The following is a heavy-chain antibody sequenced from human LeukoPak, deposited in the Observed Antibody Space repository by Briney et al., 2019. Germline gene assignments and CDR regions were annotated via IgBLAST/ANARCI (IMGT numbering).Heavy chain of an antibody. J-gene: IGHJ4*02. Sequence: ASVKVSCKASGYDFSKYGVSWVRQAPGQGLEWVAWINIEDGRTEYAVKFQGRVTLTADTRTTTVYMEFTGLRSDDTAVYYCARDIAWRVDYWGPGTLVTVSS. CDR2: INIEDGRT. CDR1: GYDFSKYG. CDR3: ARDIAWRVDY. V-gene: IGHV1-18*01. D-gene: IGHD3-3*01.